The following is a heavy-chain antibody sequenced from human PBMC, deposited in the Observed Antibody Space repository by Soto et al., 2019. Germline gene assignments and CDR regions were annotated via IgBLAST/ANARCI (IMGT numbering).Heavy chain of an antibody. D-gene: IGHD6-19*01. CDR2: INHSGST. CDR3: ARLTLPISSGWYKGPVWFDP. J-gene: IGHJ5*02. V-gene: IGHV4-34*01. Sequence: ETLSLTCAVYGGSFSGYYWSWIRQPPGKGLEWIGEINHSGSTNYNPSLKSRVTISVDTSKNQFSLKLSSVTAADTAVYYCARLTLPISSGWYKGPVWFDPWGQGTLVTVSS. CDR1: GGSFSGYY.